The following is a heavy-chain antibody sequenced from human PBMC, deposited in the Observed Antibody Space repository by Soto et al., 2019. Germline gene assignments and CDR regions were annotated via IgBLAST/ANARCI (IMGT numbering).Heavy chain of an antibody. CDR1: GFTFSSYG. CDR3: ARYIPGVRYYGMDV. J-gene: IGHJ6*02. V-gene: IGHV3-33*01. Sequence: GGSLRLSCAASGFTFSSYGMHWVRQAPGKGLEWVAVIWYDGSNKYYADSVKGRFTISRDNSGNTLFLEMYSLRAEDTAVYYCARYIPGVRYYGMDVWGQGTTVTVSS. D-gene: IGHD2-2*01. CDR2: IWYDGSNK.